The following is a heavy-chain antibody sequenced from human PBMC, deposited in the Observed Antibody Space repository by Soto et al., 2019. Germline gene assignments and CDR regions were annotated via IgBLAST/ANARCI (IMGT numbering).Heavy chain of an antibody. V-gene: IGHV3-23*01. D-gene: IGHD3-22*01. CDR3: AKDLTGLRFAFDI. CDR2: ISGSGGST. Sequence: GGSLRLSCAASGFTFSRYAMSWVRQAPGKGLEWVSAISGSGGSTYYADSVKGRFTISRDNSKNTLYLQMNSLRAEDTAVYYCAKDLTGLRFAFDIWGQGTMVTVSS. J-gene: IGHJ3*02. CDR1: GFTFSRYA.